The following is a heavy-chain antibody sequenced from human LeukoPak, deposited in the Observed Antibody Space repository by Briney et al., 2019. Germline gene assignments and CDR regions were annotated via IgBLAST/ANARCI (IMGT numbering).Heavy chain of an antibody. CDR1: GGSISSYY. Sequence: SETLSLTCTVSGGSISSYYWSWIRQPPGKGLEWIGYIYYSGSTNYNPSLKSRVTISVDTSKNQFSLKLSSVTAADTAVYYCARDAAVAGTSGWFDPWGRGTLVTVSS. J-gene: IGHJ5*02. CDR2: IYYSGST. D-gene: IGHD6-19*01. CDR3: ARDAAVAGTSGWFDP. V-gene: IGHV4-59*12.